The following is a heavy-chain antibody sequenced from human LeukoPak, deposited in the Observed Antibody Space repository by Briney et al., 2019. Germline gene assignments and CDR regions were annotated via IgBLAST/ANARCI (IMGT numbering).Heavy chain of an antibody. V-gene: IGHV4-34*01. D-gene: IGHD2-2*01. J-gene: IGHJ5*02. CDR2: INHSGST. CDR1: GGSFSGYY. Sequence: SETLSLTCAVYGGSFSGYYWSWIRQPPGKGLEWIGEINHSGSTNYNPSLKSRFTISVDTSKNQFSLKLSSVTAADTAVYYCAKVGYCSSTSCYWKYNWFDPWGQGTLVTVSS. CDR3: AKVGYCSSTSCYWKYNWFDP.